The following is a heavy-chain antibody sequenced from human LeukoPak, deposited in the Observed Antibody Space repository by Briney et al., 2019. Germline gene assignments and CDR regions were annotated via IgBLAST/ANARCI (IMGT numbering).Heavy chain of an antibody. CDR1: GGSISSGDYY. V-gene: IGHV4-30-4*01. CDR2: IHYSGST. CDR3: ARASSDYDILTGYWRVNWFDP. D-gene: IGHD3-9*01. Sequence: SETLSLTCTVSGGSISSGDYYWSWIRQPPGKGLEWIGYIHYSGSTYYNPSLKSRVTISVDTSKNQFSLKLSSVTAADTAVYYCARASSDYDILTGYWRVNWFDPWGQGTLVTVSS. J-gene: IGHJ5*02.